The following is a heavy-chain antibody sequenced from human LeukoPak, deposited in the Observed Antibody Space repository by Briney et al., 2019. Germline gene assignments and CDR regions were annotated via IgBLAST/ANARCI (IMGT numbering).Heavy chain of an antibody. V-gene: IGHV3-43*02. CDR1: GFTFDDYA. J-gene: IGHJ4*02. Sequence: PGGSLRLSCAASGFTFDDYAMHWVRHAPGKGLEWVSLISGDGGSTIYADSVKGRFTISRDKSKNSLYLRMNSLRTEDTALYYCAKVPLKGYNYGYYFDYWGQGTLVTVSS. CDR3: AKVPLKGYNYGYYFDY. D-gene: IGHD5-18*01. CDR2: ISGDGGST.